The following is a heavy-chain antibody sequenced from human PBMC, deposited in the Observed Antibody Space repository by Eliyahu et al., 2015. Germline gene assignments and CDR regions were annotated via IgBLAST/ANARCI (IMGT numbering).Heavy chain of an antibody. Sequence: QVQLVQSGAEVKKPXASVKVSCKASGYTFXAYXMXWVRQAPGQGLEWMGWINPNSGGTNYAQKFQGRVTMTRDTSISTAYMELSRLRSDDTAVYFCARDHCSSTGCYEYNYFGINVWGQGTTVTVSS. J-gene: IGHJ6*02. CDR2: INPNSGGT. CDR1: GYTFXAYX. D-gene: IGHD2-2*01. V-gene: IGHV1-2*02. CDR3: ARDHCSSTGCYEYNYFGINV.